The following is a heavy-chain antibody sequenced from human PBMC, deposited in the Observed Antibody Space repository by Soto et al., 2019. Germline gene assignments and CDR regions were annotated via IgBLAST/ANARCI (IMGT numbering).Heavy chain of an antibody. CDR2: IKYSGTT. V-gene: IGHV4-39*01. J-gene: IGHJ4*02. CDR3: ARGSYYYDSSGYYHY. D-gene: IGHD3-22*01. CDR1: GGSISSSRCH. Sequence: PSETLSLTCTVSGGSISSSRCHWGWIRQPPGKGLEWIASIKYSGTTFYNPSLKSRVTLSVDTSKNQFALKLSSVTAADTAVYYCARGSYYYDSSGYYHYWSQGTLVTVSS.